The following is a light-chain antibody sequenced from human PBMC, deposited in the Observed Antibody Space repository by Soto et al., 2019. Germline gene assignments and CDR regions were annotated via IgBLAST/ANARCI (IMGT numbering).Light chain of an antibody. CDR2: GAS. Sequence: EIVMTQSPGTLSVSPGEGATLSCRASRNVYYDLAWYQQKPGQAPRLLIYGASTRATGIPARFSGSGSGTEFTLTISSLQSEDFAVYYCQQYASWPPLTFGGGTKLE. CDR3: QQYASWPPLT. CDR1: RNVYYD. J-gene: IGKJ4*01. V-gene: IGKV3-15*01.